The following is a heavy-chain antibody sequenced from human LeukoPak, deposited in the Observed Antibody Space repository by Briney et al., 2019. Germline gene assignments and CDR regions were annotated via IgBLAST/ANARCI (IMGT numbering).Heavy chain of an antibody. Sequence: SVKVSCKASGGTFSSYAISWVRQAPGKGLEWMGGIIPIFGTANYAQKFQGRVTITADESTSTAYMELSSLRSEDTAVYYCARDERGGSEATYGMDVWGKGTTVTVSS. CDR1: GGTFSSYA. J-gene: IGHJ6*04. V-gene: IGHV1-69*01. D-gene: IGHD3-10*01. CDR3: ARDERGGSEATYGMDV. CDR2: IIPIFGTA.